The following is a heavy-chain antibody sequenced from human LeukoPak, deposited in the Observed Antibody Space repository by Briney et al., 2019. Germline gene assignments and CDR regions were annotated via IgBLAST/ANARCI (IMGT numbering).Heavy chain of an antibody. J-gene: IGHJ4*02. D-gene: IGHD3-22*01. CDR1: GGSISSYY. CDR3: ASRDYYDSSGKDY. CDR2: IYYSGST. V-gene: IGHV4-59*01. Sequence: SGTLSLTCTVSGGSISSYYWSWIRQPPGKGLEWIGYIYYSGSTTSNPSLKSRVAISVDTSKNQFDLRLSSVTAADMAVYCCASRDYYDSSGKDYWGQGTLVTVSS.